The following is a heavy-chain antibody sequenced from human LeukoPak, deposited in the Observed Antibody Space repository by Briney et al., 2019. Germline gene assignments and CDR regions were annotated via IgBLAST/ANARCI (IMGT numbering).Heavy chain of an antibody. CDR2: ISSSSSYI. CDR1: GFTLSSYS. J-gene: IGHJ6*03. Sequence: GGSLRLSCAASGFTLSSYSMNWVRQAPGKGLEWVSSISSSSSYIYYADSVKGRFTISRDNAKNSLYLQMNSLRAEDTAVYYCARGSARRYSYGYGVYYYYMDVWGKGTTVTVSS. D-gene: IGHD5-18*01. V-gene: IGHV3-21*01. CDR3: ARGSARRYSYGYGVYYYYMDV.